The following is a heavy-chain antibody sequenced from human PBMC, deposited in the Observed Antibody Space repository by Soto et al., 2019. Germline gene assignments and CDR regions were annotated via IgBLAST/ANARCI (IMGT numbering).Heavy chain of an antibody. J-gene: IGHJ6*02. V-gene: IGHV3-21*01. CDR1: GFTFSTYS. D-gene: IGHD2-2*02. CDR3: ASEYTAWPLADGLDV. Sequence: NPGGSLRLSCVGSGFTFSTYSINWVRQAPGKGLEWVSSISSRSDIYYADSVKGRFTISRDNAKNSVSLQMNSLRAEDTAVYYCASEYTAWPLADGLDVWGQGTTVTVSS. CDR2: ISSRSDI.